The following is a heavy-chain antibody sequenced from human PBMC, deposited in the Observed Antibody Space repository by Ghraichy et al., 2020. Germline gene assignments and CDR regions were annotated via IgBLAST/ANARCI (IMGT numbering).Heavy chain of an antibody. CDR3: ASLGMNY. J-gene: IGHJ4*02. V-gene: IGHV4-34*01. CDR2: INHSGST. Sequence: SETLSLTCAVYGGSFSGYYWSWIRQPPGKGLEWIGEINHSGSTNYNPSLKSRVTISVDTSKNQFSLKLSSVTAADTAVYYCASLGMNYWGQGTLVTVSS. CDR1: GGSFSGYY. D-gene: IGHD1-1*01.